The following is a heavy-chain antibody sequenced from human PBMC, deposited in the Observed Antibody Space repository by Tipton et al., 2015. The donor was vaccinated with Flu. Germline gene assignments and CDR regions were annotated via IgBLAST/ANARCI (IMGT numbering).Heavy chain of an antibody. CDR3: ARGLYGSGSYQRRYFDS. V-gene: IGHV4-34*01. Sequence: TLSLTCAVYGGSFSGYYWSWIRQPPGKGLEWIGEINHSGSSNYNPSLKSRVTMSVDTSKNQFSLKLSSVTAADTAVYYCARGLYGSGSYQRRYFDSWGQGTLVTVSS. CDR1: GGSFSGYY. J-gene: IGHJ4*02. D-gene: IGHD3-10*01. CDR2: INHSGSS.